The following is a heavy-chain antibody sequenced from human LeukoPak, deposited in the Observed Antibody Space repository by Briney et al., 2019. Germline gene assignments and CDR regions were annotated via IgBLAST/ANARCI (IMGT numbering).Heavy chain of an antibody. CDR3: ARQISYYDILTGFPSGNWFDP. V-gene: IGHV5-51*01. CDR2: IYPGDSDT. J-gene: IGHJ5*02. CDR1: GYSFTSYW. D-gene: IGHD3-9*01. Sequence: GESLKISCKGSGYSFTSYWIGWVRQMPGKGLEWMGIIYPGDSDTRYSPSFQGQVTISADKSISTAYLQWGSLKASDTAMYYCARQISYYDILTGFPSGNWFDPWGQGTLVTVSS.